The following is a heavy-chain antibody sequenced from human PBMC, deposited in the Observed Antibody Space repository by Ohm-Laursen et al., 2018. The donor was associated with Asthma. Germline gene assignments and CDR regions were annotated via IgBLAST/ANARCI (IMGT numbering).Heavy chain of an antibody. J-gene: IGHJ3*02. V-gene: IGHV1-69*13. Sequence: SVKVSCKASGYTFTSYGIIWVRQAPGQGLEWMGGIIPIFGTANYAQKFQGRVTITADESTSTAYMELSSLRSEDTAVYYCASRHCSGGSCFWTQSTDAFDIWGQGTMVTVSS. CDR1: GYTFTSYG. CDR2: IIPIFGTA. D-gene: IGHD2-15*01. CDR3: ASRHCSGGSCFWTQSTDAFDI.